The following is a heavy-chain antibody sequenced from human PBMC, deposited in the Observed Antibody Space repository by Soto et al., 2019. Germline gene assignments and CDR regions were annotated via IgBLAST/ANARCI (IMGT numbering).Heavy chain of an antibody. CDR2: ISSSSSCI. J-gene: IGHJ6*02. D-gene: IGHD3-3*01. V-gene: IGHV3-21*01. CDR1: GFTFSSYS. CDR3: ARDHTPYYDFWSGYYYYYYYYGMDV. Sequence: PGGSLRLSCAASGFTFSSYSMNCVRQAPGKGLEWVSSISSSSSCIYYADSVKGRFTISTDTDKNSLYLQMNSLRAEDTAVYYSARDHTPYYDFWSGYYYYYYYYGMDVWGQGNTVTVSS.